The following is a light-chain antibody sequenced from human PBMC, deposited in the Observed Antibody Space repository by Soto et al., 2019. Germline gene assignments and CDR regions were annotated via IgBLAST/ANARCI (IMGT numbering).Light chain of an antibody. CDR3: QQRYSWPIT. CDR1: QSIGSE. Sequence: EIVLTQSPATLSLSAGEGATLSCRASQSIGSELAWYQQKPGQAPRLVIADASNMATGIPARFSGSESATDFTLTIRTVEPGDVGIYYCQQRYSWPITFGQGTRLEIK. J-gene: IGKJ5*01. CDR2: DAS. V-gene: IGKV3-11*01.